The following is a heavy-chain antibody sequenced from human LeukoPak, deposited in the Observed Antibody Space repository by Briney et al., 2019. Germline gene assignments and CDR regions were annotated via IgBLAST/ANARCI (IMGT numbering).Heavy chain of an antibody. V-gene: IGHV4-30-2*03. Sequence: SETLSLTCAVSGGSISSGGYSWSWIRQPPGKGLEWIGSIYYSGSTYYNPSLKSRVTISVDTSKNQFSLKLSSVTAADTAVYYCARSIRLANMDPPNCSSTSCYGGDWWLGDYYMDVWGKGTTVTVSS. D-gene: IGHD2-2*01. CDR2: IYYSGST. J-gene: IGHJ6*03. CDR1: GGSISSGGYS. CDR3: ARSIRLANMDPPNCSSTSCYGGDWWLGDYYMDV.